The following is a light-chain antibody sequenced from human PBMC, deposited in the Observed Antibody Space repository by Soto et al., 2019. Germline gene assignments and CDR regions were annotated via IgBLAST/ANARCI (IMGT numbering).Light chain of an antibody. CDR2: GAS. CDR3: QQYGGSTRT. V-gene: IGKV3-20*01. Sequence: IVLTQSPGTLSLSPGERATLSCRASQSVTTQLAWSQQKPGQAPRLIIHGASSRATGVPDRSTGSGSGTDFTLSISRLEPEDFAVYYCQQYGGSTRTFGQGTKVEIK. CDR1: QSVTTQ. J-gene: IGKJ1*01.